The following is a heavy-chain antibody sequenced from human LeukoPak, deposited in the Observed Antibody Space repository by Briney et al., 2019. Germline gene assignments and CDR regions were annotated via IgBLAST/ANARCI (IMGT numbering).Heavy chain of an antibody. Sequence: SQTLSLTCALSGDSVSNKTTAWNWLRQSPSRGLEWLGRTYYRSKWYHEYALSVTSRITINTDTSKNQFSLQLNSVTPEDTAVYYCAREGNVVVPAAIKYYYYYMDVWGKGTTVTISS. CDR2: TYYRSKWYH. V-gene: IGHV6-1*01. CDR3: AREGNVVVPAAIKYYYYYMDV. CDR1: GDSVSNKTTA. J-gene: IGHJ6*03. D-gene: IGHD2-2*01.